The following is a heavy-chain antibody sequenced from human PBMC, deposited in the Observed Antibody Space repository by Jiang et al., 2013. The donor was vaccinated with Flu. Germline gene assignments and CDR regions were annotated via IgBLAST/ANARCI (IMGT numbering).Heavy chain of an antibody. CDR2: ISYDGSNK. V-gene: IGHV3-30*18. CDR3: AKDQSRAMVRGVIGY. D-gene: IGHD3-10*01. Sequence: AVISYDGSNKYYADSVKGRFTISRDNSKNTLYLQMNSLRAEDTAVYYCAKDQSRAMVRGVIGYWGQGTLVTVSS. J-gene: IGHJ4*02.